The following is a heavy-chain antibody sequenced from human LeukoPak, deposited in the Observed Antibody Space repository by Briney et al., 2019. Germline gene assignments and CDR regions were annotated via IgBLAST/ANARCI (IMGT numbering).Heavy chain of an antibody. CDR2: IIPIFGTA. CDR1: GGTFSSYA. J-gene: IGHJ3*02. V-gene: IGHV1-69*13. Sequence: SVKVSCKASGGTFSSYAISWVRQAPGQGLEWMGGIIPIFGTANYAQKFQGRVTITADESTSTAYMELSSLRSEDTAVYYCASTGLGGDAFDIWGQGTMVTVSS. D-gene: IGHD3-10*01. CDR3: ASTGLGGDAFDI.